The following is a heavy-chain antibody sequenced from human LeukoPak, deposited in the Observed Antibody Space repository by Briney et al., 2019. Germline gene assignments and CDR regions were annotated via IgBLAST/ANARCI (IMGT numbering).Heavy chain of an antibody. J-gene: IGHJ4*02. CDR1: GYTFTGYY. Sequence: ASVKVSCKAPGYTFTGYYMHWVRQAPGQGLEWMGWINPNSGGTNYAQKFQGRVTMTRDTSISTAYMELSRLRSDDTAVYYCATIRYSSGWYFFDYWGQGTLVTVSS. V-gene: IGHV1-2*02. D-gene: IGHD6-19*01. CDR2: INPNSGGT. CDR3: ATIRYSSGWYFFDY.